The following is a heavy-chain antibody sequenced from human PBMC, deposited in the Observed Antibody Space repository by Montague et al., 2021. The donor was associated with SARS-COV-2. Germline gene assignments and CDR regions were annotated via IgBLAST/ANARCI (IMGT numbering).Heavy chain of an antibody. V-gene: IGHV4-34*01. CDR1: GGSFSGYY. CDR3: ARGLGRPGTIFGVALY. Sequence: SETLSLTCGVYGGSFSGYYWRWIRQPPGKGLQWIGGINHSGSTNYNSSLNSRGTISLDTSKNQFSLKLTSVSAADTAVYYCARGLGRPGTIFGVALYWGQGTLVTVSS. D-gene: IGHD3-3*01. J-gene: IGHJ4*02. CDR2: INHSGST.